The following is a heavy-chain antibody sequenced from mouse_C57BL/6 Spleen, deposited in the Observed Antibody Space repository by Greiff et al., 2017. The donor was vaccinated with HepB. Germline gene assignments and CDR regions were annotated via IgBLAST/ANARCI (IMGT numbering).Heavy chain of an antibody. Sequence: QVQLQQPGAELVKPGASVKLSCKASGYTFTSYWMQWVKQRPGQGLEWIGEIDPSDSYTNYNHKFKGKATLTVDTSSSTAYMQLSSLTSADAAVYDCARRGGAYWGQGTLVTVSA. CDR3: ARRGGAY. J-gene: IGHJ3*01. CDR2: IDPSDSYT. CDR1: GYTFTSYW. V-gene: IGHV1-50*01.